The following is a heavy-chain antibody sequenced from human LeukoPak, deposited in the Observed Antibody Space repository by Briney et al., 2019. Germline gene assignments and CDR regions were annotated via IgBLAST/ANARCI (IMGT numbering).Heavy chain of an antibody. D-gene: IGHD2-2*01. J-gene: IGHJ3*02. CDR2: SSAYTGNT. V-gene: IGHV1-18*04. Sequence: ASVKVSCKASDYTFTSFGISWVRQAPGQGLEWMGWSSAYTGNTNYAQNLQGRVTMTTDTSTSTAYMELRSLRSDDTAVYYCAREGCSTTSCYLRAFDIWGQGTMVTVSS. CDR3: AREGCSTTSCYLRAFDI. CDR1: DYTFTSFG.